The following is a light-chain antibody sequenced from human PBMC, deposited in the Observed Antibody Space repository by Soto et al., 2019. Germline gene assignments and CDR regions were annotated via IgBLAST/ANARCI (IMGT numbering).Light chain of an antibody. Sequence: QSVLTQPDSVSGSPGQSITISCTGTSSDLGGYNYVSWYQQHPGKAPKLLVFDVDVSNRPSGVSNRFSGSKSGNTASLTISGLQAEDEADYYCTSYRSSSTTVGFGGGTKLTVL. V-gene: IGLV2-14*03. CDR3: TSYRSSSTTVG. J-gene: IGLJ2*01. CDR2: DVDVS. CDR1: SSDLGGYNY.